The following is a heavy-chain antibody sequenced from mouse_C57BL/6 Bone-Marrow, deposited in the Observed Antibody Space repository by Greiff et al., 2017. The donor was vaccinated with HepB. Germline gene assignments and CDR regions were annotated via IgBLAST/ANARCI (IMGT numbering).Heavy chain of an antibody. CDR3: AVDYYGRNY. Sequence: QVQLKQSGAELVRPGASVKLSCKASGYTFTDYYINWVKQRPGQGLEWIARIYPGSGNTYYNEKFKGKATLTAEKSSSTAYMQLSSLTSEDSAVYFCAVDYYGRNYWGQGTTLTVSS. CDR1: GYTFTDYY. CDR2: IYPGSGNT. V-gene: IGHV1-76*01. J-gene: IGHJ2*01. D-gene: IGHD1-1*01.